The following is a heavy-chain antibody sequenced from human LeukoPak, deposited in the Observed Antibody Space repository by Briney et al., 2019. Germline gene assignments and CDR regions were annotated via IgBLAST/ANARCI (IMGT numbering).Heavy chain of an antibody. D-gene: IGHD6-13*01. CDR1: GFTFDDSA. Sequence: GRSLRLSCAASGFTFDDSAMHWGRQAPGKGLELVSGTNQYRGSIGYADSVQGRFTNSRDNAKNPLYLQMNGLRAEDLALHYCGQGGSDKIAAAFDHRGQGTLVTVSS. CDR2: TNQYRGSI. CDR3: GQGGSDKIAAAFDH. J-gene: IGHJ4*02. V-gene: IGHV3-9*03.